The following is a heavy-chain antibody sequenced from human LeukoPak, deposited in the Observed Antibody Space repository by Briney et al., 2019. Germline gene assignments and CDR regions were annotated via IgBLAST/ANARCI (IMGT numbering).Heavy chain of an antibody. V-gene: IGHV3-74*01. CDR3: ARSQWLDYFDY. Sequence: PGGSLRLSCAASGFTFSNYWMHWVRQAPGKGLVWVSRIKSDGSSTNYADSVKGRFTISRDNAKNTLYLQMNSLRAEDTAVYYCARSQWLDYFDYWGQGTLVTVSS. D-gene: IGHD6-19*01. CDR2: IKSDGSST. CDR1: GFTFSNYW. J-gene: IGHJ4*02.